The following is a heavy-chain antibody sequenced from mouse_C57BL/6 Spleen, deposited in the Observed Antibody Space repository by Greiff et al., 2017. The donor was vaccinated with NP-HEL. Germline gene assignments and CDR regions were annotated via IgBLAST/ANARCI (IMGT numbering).Heavy chain of an antibody. J-gene: IGHJ4*01. CDR1: GYTFTSYW. Sequence: QVQLKQPGAELVKPGASVKMSCKASGYTFTSYWITWVKQRPGQGLEWIGDIYPGSGSTNYNEKFKSKATLTVDTSSSTAYMQLSSLTSEDSAVYYCASVPPSLDAMDYWGQGTSVTVSS. CDR3: ASVPPSLDAMDY. V-gene: IGHV1-55*01. D-gene: IGHD6-1*01. CDR2: IYPGSGST.